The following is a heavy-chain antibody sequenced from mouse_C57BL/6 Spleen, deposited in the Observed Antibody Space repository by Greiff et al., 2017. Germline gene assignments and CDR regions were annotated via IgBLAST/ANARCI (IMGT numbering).Heavy chain of an antibody. Sequence: EVKLMESGGGLVKPGGSLKLSCAASGFTFSDYGMHWVRQAPEKGLEWVAYISSGSSTIYYADTVKGRFTISRDNAKNTLFLQMTGLRSEDTAMYYCARSPLDYWGQGTTLPVSS. V-gene: IGHV5-17*01. CDR1: GFTFSDYG. J-gene: IGHJ2*01. CDR3: ARSPLDY. CDR2: ISSGSSTI.